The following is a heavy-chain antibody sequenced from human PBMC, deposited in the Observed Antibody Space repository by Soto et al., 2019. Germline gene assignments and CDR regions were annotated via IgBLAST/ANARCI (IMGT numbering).Heavy chain of an antibody. CDR1: GFTFSSYW. Sequence: PGGSLRLSCAASGFTFSSYWMHWVRQAPGKGLVWVSRINSDGSITSYAGSVKGRFTISRDNAKNTLYLQRNSLRAEDTAVYYCARGDGWSEIYYYYGMDVWGQGTTVTVSS. CDR2: INSDGSIT. V-gene: IGHV3-74*01. CDR3: ARGDGWSEIYYYYGMDV. J-gene: IGHJ6*02. D-gene: IGHD2-21*02.